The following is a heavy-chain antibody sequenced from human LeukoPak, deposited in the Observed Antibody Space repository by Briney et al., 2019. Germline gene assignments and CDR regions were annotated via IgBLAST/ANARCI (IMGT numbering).Heavy chain of an antibody. CDR2: ISVFKGNT. CDR3: ARDLGRTDNGGYPSY. D-gene: IGHD4-17*01. V-gene: IGHV1-18*01. Sequence: ASVKVSCKASGYTLSNFGLNWVRQAPGQGLEWMGWISVFKGNTHYAQKFQGRVTMTTDTATNTAYMELRSLTSDDTAVYYCARDLGRTDNGGYPSYWGQGTLVIVSS. J-gene: IGHJ4*02. CDR1: GYTLSNFG.